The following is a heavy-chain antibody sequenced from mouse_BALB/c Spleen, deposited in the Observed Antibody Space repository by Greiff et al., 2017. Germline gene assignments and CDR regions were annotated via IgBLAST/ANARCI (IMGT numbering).Heavy chain of an antibody. CDR1: GFTFSSYT. V-gene: IGHV5-12-2*01. J-gene: IGHJ4*01. D-gene: IGHD1-2*01. Sequence: EVQVVESGGGLVQPGGSLKLSCAASGFTFSSYTMSWVRQTPEKRLEWVAYISNGGGSTYYPDTVKGRFTISRDNAKNTLYLQMSSLKSEDTAMYYCARFITTATGAMDYWGQGTSVTVSS. CDR2: ISNGGGST. CDR3: ARFITTATGAMDY.